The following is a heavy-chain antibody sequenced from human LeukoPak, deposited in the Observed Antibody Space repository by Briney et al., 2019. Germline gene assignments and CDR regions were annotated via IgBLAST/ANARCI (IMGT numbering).Heavy chain of an antibody. Sequence: GASVKVSSKASGYTFTGYYMHWVRQAPGQGLEWMGWINPNSGGTNYAQKFQGRVTMTRDTSISTAYMELSRLRSDDTAVYYCARLYLSVEMATITSGVDYWGQGTLVTVSS. CDR3: ARLYLSVEMATITSGVDY. J-gene: IGHJ4*02. CDR1: GYTFTGYY. V-gene: IGHV1-2*02. CDR2: INPNSGGT. D-gene: IGHD5-24*01.